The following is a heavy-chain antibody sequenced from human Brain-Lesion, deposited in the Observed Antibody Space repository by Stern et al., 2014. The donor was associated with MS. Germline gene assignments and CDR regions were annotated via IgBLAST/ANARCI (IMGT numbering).Heavy chain of an antibody. D-gene: IGHD1-1*01. V-gene: IGHV3-30*18. CDR3: AKHLAERPFDY. J-gene: IGHJ4*02. Sequence: DQLVESGGGLVQPGGSLRLSCAASGFTYTDYWMRWVRQAPGKGPEWWAVITNYGKQKYYAGSVKDRFTISRDNSKNTLYLQMNSLRVEDTAVYYCAKHLAERPFDYWGQGTLVTVSS. CDR1: GFTYTDYW. CDR2: ITNYGKQK.